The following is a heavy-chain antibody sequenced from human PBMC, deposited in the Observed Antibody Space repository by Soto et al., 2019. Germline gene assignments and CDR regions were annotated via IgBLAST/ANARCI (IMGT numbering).Heavy chain of an antibody. Sequence: GGSLRLSCAASGFTFSSYSMNWVRQAPGQGLEWVSYITSKSTTIKYADSVKGRFTVSRDNAKNSLYLQLNSLRDEDTAVYYCAREMGACSDSSCYPGPYDSWGQGTLVTVSS. J-gene: IGHJ5*02. CDR1: GFTFSSYS. CDR2: ITSKSTTI. CDR3: AREMGACSDSSCYPGPYDS. D-gene: IGHD3-16*01. V-gene: IGHV3-48*02.